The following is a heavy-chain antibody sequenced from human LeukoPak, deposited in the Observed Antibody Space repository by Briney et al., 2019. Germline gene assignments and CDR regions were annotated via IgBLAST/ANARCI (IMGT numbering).Heavy chain of an antibody. D-gene: IGHD5-12*01. CDR1: GFTFSDYY. CDR2: ISTSGSST. CDR3: ARDLGSGYDGGFDY. V-gene: IGHV3-11*05. Sequence: PGGSLRLSCAASGFTFSDYYMSWIRQAPGKGPEWVSYISTSGSSTNYADSVKGRFTISRDNAKNSLYLHMNSLRAEDTAVYYCARDLGSGYDGGFDYWGQGTLVTVSS. J-gene: IGHJ4*02.